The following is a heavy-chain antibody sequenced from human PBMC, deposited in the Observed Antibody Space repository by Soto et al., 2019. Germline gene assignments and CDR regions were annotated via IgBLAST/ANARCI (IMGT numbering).Heavy chain of an antibody. J-gene: IGHJ4*02. D-gene: IGHD3-9*01. Sequence: ASVKVCCKASGYTFTSYYMHWVRQAPGQGLEWMGIINPSGGSTSYTQKFQGRVTMTRDTSTSTVYMELSSLRSEDTAVYYCARVGSYYDIPLRGSFDYWGQGILVTVSS. V-gene: IGHV1-46*01. CDR1: GYTFTSYY. CDR2: INPSGGST. CDR3: ARVGSYYDIPLRGSFDY.